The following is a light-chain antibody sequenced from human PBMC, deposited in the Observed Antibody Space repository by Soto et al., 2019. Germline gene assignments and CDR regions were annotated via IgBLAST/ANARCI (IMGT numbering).Light chain of an antibody. CDR3: QQYNDWPRT. J-gene: IGKJ1*01. V-gene: IGKV3-15*01. Sequence: EIVMTQSPATLSVSPGERATLSCRASESVSNNLAWYQQKPGQAPRLLIYGASTRATGIPARFSGSGSGTEFTLTISSLQSEDFGVYYCQQYNDWPRTFGQGTKVDIK. CDR1: ESVSNN. CDR2: GAS.